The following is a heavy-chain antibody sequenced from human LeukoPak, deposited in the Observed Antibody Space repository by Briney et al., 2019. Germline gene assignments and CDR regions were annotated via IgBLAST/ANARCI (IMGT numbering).Heavy chain of an antibody. CDR3: AKEYGYDYNYYYSMDV. CDR1: GFTLSTFA. Sequence: GGSLRLSCAASGFTLSTFAMIWVRQPPGKGLEWVSSIFPSGGEIHYADSVRGRFTISRDNSKNTVYLQMNSLRAEDTAVYFCAKEYGYDYNYYYSMDVWGKGTTVTISS. CDR2: IFPSGGEI. V-gene: IGHV3-23*01. J-gene: IGHJ6*03. D-gene: IGHD1-1*01.